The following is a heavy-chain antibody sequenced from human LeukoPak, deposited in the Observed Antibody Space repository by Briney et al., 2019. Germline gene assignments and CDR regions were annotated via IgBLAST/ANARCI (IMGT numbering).Heavy chain of an antibody. Sequence: SETLSLTCAVYGGSFSGYYWSWIRQPPGKGLEWIGEINHSGSTNYNPSLKSRVTISVDTSKNQFSLKLSSVTAADTAVHYCARRYFDWFPDYWGQGTLVTVSS. J-gene: IGHJ4*02. CDR1: GGSFSGYY. CDR3: ARRYFDWFPDY. V-gene: IGHV4-34*01. D-gene: IGHD3-9*01. CDR2: INHSGST.